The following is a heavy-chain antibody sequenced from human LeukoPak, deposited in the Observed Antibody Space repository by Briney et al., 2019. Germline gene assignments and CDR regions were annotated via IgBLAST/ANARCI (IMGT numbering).Heavy chain of an antibody. Sequence: ASVTVSCTASGYIFTSCTMHWVRQAPGQRLEWMGRINAGNGNTKYSQNFQGRVTITRDTSASTAYMELSSLRSEDTAVYYCARDRTADGMFDYWGQGTLVTVSS. V-gene: IGHV1-3*01. CDR1: GYIFTSCT. J-gene: IGHJ4*02. D-gene: IGHD6-13*01. CDR2: INAGNGNT. CDR3: ARDRTADGMFDY.